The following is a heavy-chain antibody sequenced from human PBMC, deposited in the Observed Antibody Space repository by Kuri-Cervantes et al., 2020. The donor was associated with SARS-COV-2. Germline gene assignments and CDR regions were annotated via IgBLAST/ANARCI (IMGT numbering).Heavy chain of an antibody. CDR1: GGSISSGDYY. CDR2: IHYSGST. J-gene: IGHJ3*02. V-gene: IGHV4-30-4*01. CDR3: ARDRMESLLWFGVVGAFDI. Sequence: LRLSCTVSGGSISSGDYYWSWIRQPPGKGLEWIGYIHYSGSTYYNPSLKSRVTISVDTSKNQFSLKLSSVTAADTAVYYCARDRMESLLWFGVVGAFDIWGQGTMVTVSS. D-gene: IGHD3-10*01.